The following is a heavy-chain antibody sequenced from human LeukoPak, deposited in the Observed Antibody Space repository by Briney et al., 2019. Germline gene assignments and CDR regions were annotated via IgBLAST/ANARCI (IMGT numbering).Heavy chain of an antibody. V-gene: IGHV3-64*01. J-gene: IGHJ4*02. CDR1: GFTLSVYV. D-gene: IGHD6-25*01. Sequence: GGSLRLSCAASGFTLSVYVMRWVRQAPGKGPESVSAITRDGGSIYYAHSVKGRFTITRDISKNTLYLQMGSLRAEDKSVDYCSRENPQGGYDEWGREPWSPS. CDR2: ITRDGGSI. CDR3: SRENPQGGYDE.